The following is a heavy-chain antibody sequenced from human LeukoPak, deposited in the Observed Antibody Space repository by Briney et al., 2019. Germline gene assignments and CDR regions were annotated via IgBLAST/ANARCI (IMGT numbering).Heavy chain of an antibody. CDR2: ISGSGGNT. Sequence: GGSLRLSCAASGFTFSSYEMNWVRQAPGKGLEWVSGISGSGGNTYQADSVKGRFTISRDNSKNTLYLQMNSLRAEDTAVYYCAKGPGGVFDYWGQGTLVTVSS. V-gene: IGHV3-23*01. CDR3: AKGPGGVFDY. D-gene: IGHD3-16*01. CDR1: GFTFSSYE. J-gene: IGHJ4*02.